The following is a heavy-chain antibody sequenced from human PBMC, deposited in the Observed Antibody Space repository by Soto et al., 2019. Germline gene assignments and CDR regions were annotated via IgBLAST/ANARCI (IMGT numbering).Heavy chain of an antibody. CDR1: GYTFTSYG. CDR3: ARVRLAARPSYSDWFDP. D-gene: IGHD6-6*01. V-gene: IGHV1-18*01. J-gene: IGHJ5*02. CDR2: ISAYNGNT. Sequence: QVQLVQSGAEVKKPGASVKVSCKASGYTFTSYGIIWVRQAPGQGLEWMGWISAYNGNTNYAQKLQGRVTMTTDTSTSTAYMELRSLRSDDTAVYYCARVRLAARPSYSDWFDPWGQGTLVTVSS.